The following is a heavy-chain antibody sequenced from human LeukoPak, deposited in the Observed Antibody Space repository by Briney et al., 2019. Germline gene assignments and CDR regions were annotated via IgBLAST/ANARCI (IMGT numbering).Heavy chain of an antibody. V-gene: IGHV3-30*02. CDR3: ARDLDCGGDCFSFDY. CDR1: GFTFSSYG. CDR2: IRYDGSNK. J-gene: IGHJ4*02. Sequence: PGGSLRLSCAASGFTFSSYGMHWVRQAPGKGLEWVAFIRYDGSNKYYADSVKGRFTISRDNSKNTLYLQMNSLRAEDTAVYYCARDLDCGGDCFSFDYWGQGTLVTVSS. D-gene: IGHD2-21*02.